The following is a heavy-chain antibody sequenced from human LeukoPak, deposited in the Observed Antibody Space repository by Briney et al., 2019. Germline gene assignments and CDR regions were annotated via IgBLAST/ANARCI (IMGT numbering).Heavy chain of an antibody. J-gene: IGHJ4*02. V-gene: IGHV3-7*03. CDR3: ASSLGGDSSGYYYRFFDY. D-gene: IGHD3-22*01. CDR2: INPDGSAT. CDR1: GFTFRSDW. Sequence: PGGSLRLSCAASGFTFRSDWMSWVRQSPEKGLEWAANINPDGSATYYVDSVKGRFIISRDNTKNSLYLQMNSLRAEDTAVYYCASSLGGDSSGYYYRFFDYWGQGTLVTVSS.